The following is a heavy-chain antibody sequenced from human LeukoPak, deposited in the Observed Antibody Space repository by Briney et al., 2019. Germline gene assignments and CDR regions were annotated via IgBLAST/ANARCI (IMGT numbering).Heavy chain of an antibody. CDR1: GGSISSYY. D-gene: IGHD3-10*01. J-gene: IGHJ4*02. V-gene: IGHV4-4*07. CDR2: IYTSGST. Sequence: SETLSLTCTVSGGSISSYYWSWIRQPAGKGLEWIGRIYTSGSTNYNPSLKGRVTMSVDTSKNQFSLKLSSVTAADTAVYYCARASHYYGSGSYYKGAFDYWGQGTLVTVSS. CDR3: ARASHYYGSGSYYKGAFDY.